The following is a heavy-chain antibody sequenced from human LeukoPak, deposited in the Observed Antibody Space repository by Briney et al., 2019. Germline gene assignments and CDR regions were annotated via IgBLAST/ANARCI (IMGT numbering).Heavy chain of an antibody. CDR2: FNSDGSST. CDR3: AKVRGTYSNSWYVYPVDY. Sequence: PGGSLRLSCAASGFTFSSYWMHWVRQAPGKGLVWVSRFNSDGSSTSYADSVKGRFTISRDYAKNTLFLQMNNLRAEDTAVYYCAKVRGTYSNSWYVYPVDYWGQGTLVTVSS. J-gene: IGHJ4*02. D-gene: IGHD6-13*01. V-gene: IGHV3-74*01. CDR1: GFTFSSYW.